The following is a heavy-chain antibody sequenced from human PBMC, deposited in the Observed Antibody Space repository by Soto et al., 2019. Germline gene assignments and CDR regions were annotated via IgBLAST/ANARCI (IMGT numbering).Heavy chain of an antibody. V-gene: IGHV1-3*01. CDR2: INAGNGNT. J-gene: IGHJ4*02. CDR1: GYTFTSYA. Sequence: QVQLVQSGAEVKKPGASVKVSCKASGYTFTSYAMHWVRQAPGQRLEWMGWINAGNGNTKYSQTFQGRVTITRDTSASTAYMELSSLRSEDTAVYYCARDYYGSGSYGYWGQGTLVTVSS. D-gene: IGHD3-10*01. CDR3: ARDYYGSGSYGY.